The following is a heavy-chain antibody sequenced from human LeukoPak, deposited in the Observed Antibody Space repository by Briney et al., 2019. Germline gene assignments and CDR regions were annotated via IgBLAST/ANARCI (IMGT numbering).Heavy chain of an antibody. CDR1: GGSISSYY. CDR2: ISYSGST. Sequence: SETLSLTCSVSGGSISSYYWNWIRQPPGKGLEWIGSISYSGSTNYNPSLESRVTISVDTSKNQFSLKLSSVTAADTAVYYCAGKDWFDPWGQGILVTVSS. CDR3: AGKDWFDP. V-gene: IGHV4-59*01. J-gene: IGHJ5*02.